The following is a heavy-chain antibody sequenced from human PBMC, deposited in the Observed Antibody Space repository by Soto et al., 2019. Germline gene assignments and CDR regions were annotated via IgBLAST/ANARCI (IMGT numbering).Heavy chain of an antibody. CDR3: ARRSYSSGWAYNDAFDI. D-gene: IGHD6-19*01. CDR1: GGTFSSYA. J-gene: IGHJ3*02. Sequence: QVQLVQSGAEVKKPGSSVKVSCKASGGTFSSYAISWVRQAPGQGLEWMGGIIPIFGTANYAQKFQGRVTITADESTSTAYRELSSLRSEDTAVYYCARRSYSSGWAYNDAFDIWGQGTMVTVSS. V-gene: IGHV1-69*12. CDR2: IIPIFGTA.